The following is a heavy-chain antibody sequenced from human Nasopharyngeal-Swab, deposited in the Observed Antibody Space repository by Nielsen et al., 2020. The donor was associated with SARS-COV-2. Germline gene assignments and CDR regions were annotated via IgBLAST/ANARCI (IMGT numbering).Heavy chain of an antibody. J-gene: IGHJ4*02. V-gene: IGHV3-21*01. Sequence: GGQAAAKGLEGVSFMSSSGSHKYYADSRKGGFTISRDNAKSSLYLQLSSLRAEDPAVYYCARVEEYYYGSGSLSDNWGQGTLVTVSS. CDR3: ARVEEYYYGSGSLSDN. CDR2: MSSSGSHK. D-gene: IGHD3-10*01.